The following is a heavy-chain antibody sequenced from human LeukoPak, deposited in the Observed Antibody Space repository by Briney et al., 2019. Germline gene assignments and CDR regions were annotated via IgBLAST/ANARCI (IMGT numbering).Heavy chain of an antibody. CDR3: ARDSRHSSSWDY. V-gene: IGHV3-21*01. J-gene: IGHJ4*02. D-gene: IGHD6-13*01. CDR2: ISSSSSYI. CDR1: GFTFSSYR. Sequence: GESLRLSCAATGFTFSSYRMNWVRQATGKGLEWVSSISSSSSYIYYADSVKGRFTISRDNAKNSLYLQMNSLRAEDTAVYYCARDSRHSSSWDYWGQGTLVTVSS.